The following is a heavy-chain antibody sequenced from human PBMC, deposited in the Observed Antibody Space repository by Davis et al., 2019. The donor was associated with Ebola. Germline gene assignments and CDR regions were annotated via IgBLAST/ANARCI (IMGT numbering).Heavy chain of an antibody. Sequence: SETLSLTCTVSGGSISSYYWSWVRLPPGKGLEWIGYIYYSGSTNYNPSLGGRVTMSVDTSKNQFSLRLSPVTAADTAIYYCARGKGRWQDVDYFFYYGMDVWGQGTTVTVSS. J-gene: IGHJ6*02. CDR1: GGSISSYY. V-gene: IGHV4-59*01. D-gene: IGHD5-24*01. CDR2: IYYSGST. CDR3: ARGKGRWQDVDYFFYYGMDV.